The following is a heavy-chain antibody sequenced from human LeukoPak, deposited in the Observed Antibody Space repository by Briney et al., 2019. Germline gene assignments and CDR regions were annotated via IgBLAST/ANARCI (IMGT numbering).Heavy chain of an antibody. V-gene: IGHV4-34*01. J-gene: IGHJ4*02. CDR2: INHRGST. Sequence: PSETLSLTCAVYGGSFSGYYWSWIRQPPGKGLEWIGEINHRGSTNYNPSLKSRVTISVDTSKNQFSLKLHSVTAADTAVYYCARVPRSSSSFDYWGQGTLVTVSS. D-gene: IGHD6-6*01. CDR1: GGSFSGYY. CDR3: ARVPRSSSSFDY.